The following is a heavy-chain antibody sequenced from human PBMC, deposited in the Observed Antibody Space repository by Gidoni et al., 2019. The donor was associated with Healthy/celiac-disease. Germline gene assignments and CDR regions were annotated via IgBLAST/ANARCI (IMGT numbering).Heavy chain of an antibody. J-gene: IGHJ5*02. CDR3: ARQGEYWFDP. CDR1: GCSISSSSYY. V-gene: IGHV4-39*01. CDR2: IYYSGST. Sequence: QPQLQESGPGLVKPPETPSLTCTVPGCSISSSSYYWGWIRQPPGKGLEWIGSIYYSGSTYYNPSLKSRVTISVDTSKNQFSLKLSSVTAADTAVYYCARQGEYWFDPWGQGTLVTVSS.